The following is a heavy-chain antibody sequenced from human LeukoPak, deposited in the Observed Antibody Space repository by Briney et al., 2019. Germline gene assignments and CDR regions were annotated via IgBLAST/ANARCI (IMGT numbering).Heavy chain of an antibody. Sequence: GGSLRLSCAASGFSFNNYGMHWVRQAPGKGLEWVSSTNGGGDYTYYVDSVRGRFSISRDNSDNTLYLQMSSLRADDTAVYYCSKGANIGGDYGVFDYWGQGTLVTVSS. V-gene: IGHV3-23*01. CDR1: GFSFNNYG. CDR3: SKGANIGGDYGVFDY. J-gene: IGHJ4*02. CDR2: TNGGGDYT. D-gene: IGHD4-17*01.